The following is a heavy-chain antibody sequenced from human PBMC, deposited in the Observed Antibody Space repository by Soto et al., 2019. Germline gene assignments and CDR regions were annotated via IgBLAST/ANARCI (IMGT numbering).Heavy chain of an antibody. J-gene: IGHJ6*02. CDR2: INSDGSSI. V-gene: IGHV3-74*01. CDR3: AKDEGIAVAGSYYGMDV. Sequence: EVQLVESGGGLVQPGGSLRLSCAASGFIFSSYWMHWVRQAPGKGLVWVSRINSDGSSITYADSVKGRFTISRDNAKNTVYLQMNSLRAEDTAVYYCAKDEGIAVAGSYYGMDVWGQGTTVTVSS. D-gene: IGHD6-19*01. CDR1: GFIFSSYW.